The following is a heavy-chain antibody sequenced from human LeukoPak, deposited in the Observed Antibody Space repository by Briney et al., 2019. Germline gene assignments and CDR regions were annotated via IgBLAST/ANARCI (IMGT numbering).Heavy chain of an antibody. CDR1: GFTVSNNY. J-gene: IGHJ4*02. D-gene: IGHD3-3*01. CDR2: IYSGGST. CDR3: ARVPNYDFWSGYLDY. V-gene: IGHV3-66*02. Sequence: PGGSLRLSCAASGFTVSNNYMSWVRQAPGKGLEWVPVIYSGGSTYYADSVKGRFTISRDKSKNTLYLQMNSLRAEDTAVYYCARVPNYDFWSGYLDYWGQGTLVTVSS.